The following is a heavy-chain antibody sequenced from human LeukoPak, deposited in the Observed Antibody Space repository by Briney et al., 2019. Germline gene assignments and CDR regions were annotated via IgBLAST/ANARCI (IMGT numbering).Heavy chain of an antibody. CDR1: GFTFDDYG. Sequence: PGGSLRLSCAASGFTFDDYGMSWVRQAPGKGLEWVSGINWNGGSTGYADSVKGRFTISRDNAKNSLYLQMNSLRAEDTAVYYCARHYRQQWLVDAFDIWGQGTMVTVSS. CDR3: ARHYRQQWLVDAFDI. D-gene: IGHD6-19*01. V-gene: IGHV3-20*04. CDR2: INWNGGST. J-gene: IGHJ3*02.